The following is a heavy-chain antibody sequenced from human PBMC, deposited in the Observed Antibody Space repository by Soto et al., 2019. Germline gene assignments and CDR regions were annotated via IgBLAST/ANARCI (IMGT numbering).Heavy chain of an antibody. V-gene: IGHV4-31*03. CDR1: GGSISSGGYY. CDR2: IYYSGST. J-gene: IGHJ4*02. CDR3: ASIVSSAHGEFSD. Sequence: QVQLQESGPGLVKPSQTLSLTCTVSGGSISSGGYYWSWIRQHPGKGLEWIGYIYYSGSTYYNPSLKSRVTISVATSKNQFSLKLSSVTAAATAVYYCASIVSSAHGEFSDWGPGTLVNVSS. D-gene: IGHD3-10*01.